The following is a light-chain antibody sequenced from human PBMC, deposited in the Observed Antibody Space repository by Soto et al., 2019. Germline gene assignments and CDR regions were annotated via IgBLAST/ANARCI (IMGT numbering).Light chain of an antibody. CDR1: QSVSIN. V-gene: IGKV3-15*01. Sequence: EIVLTQTPRTLSLSPGKRATLSCRASQSVSINLAWYQQKPGQAPRLLIYGASTRATGIPARFSGSGSGTEFTLTISSLQPDDFATYYCQHYNSYSEAFGQGTKVDIK. CDR3: QHYNSYSEA. J-gene: IGKJ1*01. CDR2: GAS.